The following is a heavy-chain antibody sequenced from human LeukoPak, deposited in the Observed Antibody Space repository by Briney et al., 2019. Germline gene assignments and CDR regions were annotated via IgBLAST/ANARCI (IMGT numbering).Heavy chain of an antibody. CDR2: INSDGSTT. J-gene: IGHJ4*02. D-gene: IGHD3-10*01. CDR3: AGGAGSYSPDY. Sequence: GGSPRLSCAASGFTFSTYWMHWVRQAPGKGLVWVSRINSDGSTTSYADSVKGRFTISRDNAKNTLYLQMNSLRPEDTALYYCAGGAGSYSPDYWGQGTLVTVSS. V-gene: IGHV3-74*01. CDR1: GFTFSTYW.